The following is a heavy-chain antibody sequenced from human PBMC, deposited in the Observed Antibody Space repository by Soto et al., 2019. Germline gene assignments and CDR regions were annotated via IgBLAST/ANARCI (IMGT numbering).Heavy chain of an antibody. CDR2: MNPGSGDT. J-gene: IGHJ5*02. CDR3: ARMASFGSLNWFDP. Sequence: ASVKVSCKASGYTFTNNDVTWVRQATGQGLEWMGWMNPGSGDTGYAQKFQGRVTMTRNISIATAYMELSSLRSEDTAIYYCARMASFGSLNWFDPWGQGTLVTVS. CDR1: GYTFTNND. D-gene: IGHD5-18*01. V-gene: IGHV1-8*01.